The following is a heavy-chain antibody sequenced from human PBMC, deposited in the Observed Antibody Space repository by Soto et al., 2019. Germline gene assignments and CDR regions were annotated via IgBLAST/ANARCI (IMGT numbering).Heavy chain of an antibody. J-gene: IGHJ4*02. V-gene: IGHV4-59*12. CDR3: ARSRSIAARLSPVAAPPPQWLVLWFGY. Sequence: SETLSLTCTVSGGSISSYYWSWIRQPPGKGLEWIGYIYYSGSTNYNPSLKSRVTISVDTSKNQFSLKLSSVTAADTAVYYCARSRSIAARLSPVAAPPPQWLVLWFGYWGQGTLVTVSS. D-gene: IGHD6-6*01. CDR1: GGSISSYY. CDR2: IYYSGST.